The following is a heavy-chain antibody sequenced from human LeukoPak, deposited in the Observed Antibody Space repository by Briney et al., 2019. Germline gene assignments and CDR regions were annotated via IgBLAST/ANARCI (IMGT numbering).Heavy chain of an antibody. CDR1: GFTFSSYG. J-gene: IGHJ6*03. CDR2: IRYDGSNK. Sequence: PGGSLRLSCAASGFTFSSYGMHWVRQAPGKGLEWVAFIRYDGSNKYYADSVKGRFTISRDNSKNTLYLQMNSLRAEDTAVYYCARVMRDDFWRTRGYYYMDVWGKGTTVTVSS. CDR3: ARVMRDDFWRTRGYYYMDV. D-gene: IGHD3-3*01. V-gene: IGHV3-30*02.